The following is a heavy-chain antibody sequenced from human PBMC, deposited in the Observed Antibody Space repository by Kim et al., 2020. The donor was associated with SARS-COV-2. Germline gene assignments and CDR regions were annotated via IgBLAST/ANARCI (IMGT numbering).Heavy chain of an antibody. D-gene: IGHD6-6*01. J-gene: IGHJ4*02. CDR3: ARDKRGVNRPDPIDY. V-gene: IGHV3-21*01. Sequence: DSVKSRFTISRDNAKNSLYLQMNSLRAEDTAVYYCARDKRGVNRPDPIDYWGQGTLVTVSS.